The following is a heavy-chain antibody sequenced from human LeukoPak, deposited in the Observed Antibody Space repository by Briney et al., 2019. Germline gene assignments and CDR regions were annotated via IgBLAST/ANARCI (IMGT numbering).Heavy chain of an antibody. J-gene: IGHJ4*02. CDR2: IKEDGSQI. CDR1: GFTFSTYW. CDR3: TRNSGWYRLDY. Sequence: GGSLRLSCTASGFTFSTYWMTWVRQAPGKGLEWVANIKEDGSQIGYGDAVKGRFTISRDNAKNSLILQMNRLRADDMAVYYCTRNSGWYRLDYWGQGTLVTVPS. D-gene: IGHD6-19*01. V-gene: IGHV3-7*01.